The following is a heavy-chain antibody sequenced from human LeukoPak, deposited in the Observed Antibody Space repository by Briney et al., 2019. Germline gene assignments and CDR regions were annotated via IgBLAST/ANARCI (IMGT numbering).Heavy chain of an antibody. CDR2: ISYDGSNK. CDR3: AKDSVRAVAGTDFDY. J-gene: IGHJ4*02. CDR1: GFTFSSYG. D-gene: IGHD6-19*01. V-gene: IGHV3-30*18. Sequence: GGSLRLSCAASGFTFSSYGMHWVRQAPGKGLEWGAVISYDGSNKDYADSVKGRFTISRENSKNTLYLQMNSLRAEDTAVYYCAKDSVRAVAGTDFDYWGQGNLVTVSS.